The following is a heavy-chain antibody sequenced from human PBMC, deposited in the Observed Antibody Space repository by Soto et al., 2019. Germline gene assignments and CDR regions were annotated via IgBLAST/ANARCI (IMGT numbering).Heavy chain of an antibody. V-gene: IGHV1-18*04. D-gene: IGHD3-22*01. Sequence: VASVKVSPKASGYTYTSYGISWERQAPAQGHQWMGWISAYNGNTNYAQKLQPRTTMTTDTTTSTAYMELRSLRSDDTAVYYCAGASGFKGYYCYDSSGYYGMDVWGQGTTVTVSS. CDR2: ISAYNGNT. J-gene: IGHJ6*02. CDR3: AGASGFKGYYCYDSSGYYGMDV. CDR1: GYTYTSYG.